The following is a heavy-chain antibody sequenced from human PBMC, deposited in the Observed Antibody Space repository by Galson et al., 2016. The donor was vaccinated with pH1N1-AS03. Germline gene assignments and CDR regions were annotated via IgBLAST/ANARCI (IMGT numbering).Heavy chain of an antibody. J-gene: IGHJ6*03. D-gene: IGHD2-2*01. CDR2: IKEDGSEK. CDR3: ARGWPLVVPGTIIRYYYYRDV. Sequence: SLRLSCAASGFMFSTYWMNWVRQAPGKGLEWVANIKEDGSEKDHVDSVKGRFTISRDNAQYALYLHMNSLRAEDTAVYYCARGWPLVVPGTIIRYYYYRDVWGKGTTVTVSS. CDR1: GFMFSTYW. V-gene: IGHV3-7*04.